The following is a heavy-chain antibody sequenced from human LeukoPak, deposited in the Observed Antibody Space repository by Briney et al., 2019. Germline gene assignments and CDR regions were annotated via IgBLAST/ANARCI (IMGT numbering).Heavy chain of an antibody. Sequence: GGSLRLSCAASGLRFSDYCVSWIRQAPGKGLQWVSYISSGGDIMHYADSVKGRFTSSRDNAKNSGYLEMNSLRAEDTAVYYCARGFHRYNYDSGAYSVYWGQGTLVTVSS. CDR3: ARGFHRYNYDSGAYSVY. D-gene: IGHD3-22*01. V-gene: IGHV3-11*04. CDR1: GLRFSDYC. CDR2: ISSGGDIM. J-gene: IGHJ4*02.